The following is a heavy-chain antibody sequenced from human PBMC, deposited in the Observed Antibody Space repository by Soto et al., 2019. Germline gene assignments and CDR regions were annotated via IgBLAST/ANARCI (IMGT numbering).Heavy chain of an antibody. D-gene: IGHD4-17*01. V-gene: IGHV4-59*08. J-gene: IGHJ6*02. CDR2: VYYTGDT. CDR1: SGPDRSHN. CDR3: VRQGIDYLHGLVDV. Sequence: QVQLQQSGPRLVKPSETLSLTCTVSSGPDRSHNWGWIRQPPGRGLEWIGYVYYTGDTAYNPSIRGRGTISADTTTKDISLTQNSVTAADTAVYYCVRQGIDYLHGLVDVWGQGTTVSVSS.